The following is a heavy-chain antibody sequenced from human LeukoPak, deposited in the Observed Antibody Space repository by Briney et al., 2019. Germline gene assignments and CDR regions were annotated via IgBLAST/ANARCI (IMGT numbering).Heavy chain of an antibody. V-gene: IGHV4-31*03. CDR3: ARAMARGVIDY. CDR1: GGSISSGGYY. Sequence: PSETLSLTCTVSGGSISSGGYYWSWIRQHPGKGLEWIGYIYYSGSTYYNPSLKSRVTISVDTSKNQFSLKLSSVTAADTAVYYCARAMARGVIDYWGQGTLVTVSS. D-gene: IGHD3-10*01. CDR2: IYYSGST. J-gene: IGHJ4*02.